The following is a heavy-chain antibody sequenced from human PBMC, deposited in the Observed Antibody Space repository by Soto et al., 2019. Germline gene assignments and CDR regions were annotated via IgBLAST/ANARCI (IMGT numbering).Heavy chain of an antibody. J-gene: IGHJ4*02. CDR1: GGSISSYY. CDR2: IYYSGST. Sequence: SETLSLICIVSGGSISSYYWSWIRQPPGKGLEWIGYIYYSGSTNYNPSLKSRVTISVDTSKNQFSLKLSSVTAADTAVYYCARTQTYYDILTGYSLFDYWGQGTLVTDSS. CDR3: ARTQTYYDILTGYSLFDY. V-gene: IGHV4-59*01. D-gene: IGHD3-9*01.